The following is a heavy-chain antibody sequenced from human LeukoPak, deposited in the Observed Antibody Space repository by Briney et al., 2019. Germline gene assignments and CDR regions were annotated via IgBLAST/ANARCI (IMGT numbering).Heavy chain of an antibody. CDR1: SLPFSIYS. Sequence: QTGGPLTLLCTPSSLPFSIYSMICAPQARGKGLEWVSYISSSSTTIDYADSVKGRITISRDNAKNSLYLQMNSLRAEDTAVYYCAFRSSVSYSTLFDCWGQGALVSVSS. D-gene: IGHD1-26*01. CDR2: ISSSSTTI. V-gene: IGHV3-48*01. J-gene: IGHJ5*01. CDR3: AFRSSVSYSTLFDC.